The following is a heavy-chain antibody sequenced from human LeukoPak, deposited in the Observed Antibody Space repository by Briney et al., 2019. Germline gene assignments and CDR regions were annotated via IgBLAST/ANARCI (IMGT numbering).Heavy chain of an antibody. CDR1: GYTFTRYG. CDR3: ARRAELRYFVWSYLTGGAFDI. Sequence: ASVTVSCKASGYTFTRYGISWGRQAPGQGLEWMGWFSAYNGNTNYAQKLQGRVTITTDTYTSTAYLELRSLRSDDTAVYYGARRAELRYFVWSYLTGGAFDIWGQGTMVTVSS. D-gene: IGHD3-9*01. J-gene: IGHJ3*02. CDR2: FSAYNGNT. V-gene: IGHV1-18*01.